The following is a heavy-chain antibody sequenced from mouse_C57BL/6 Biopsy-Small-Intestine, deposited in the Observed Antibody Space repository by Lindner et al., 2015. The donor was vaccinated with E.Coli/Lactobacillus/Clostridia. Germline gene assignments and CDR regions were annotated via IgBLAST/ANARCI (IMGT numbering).Heavy chain of an antibody. V-gene: IGHV1-9*01. CDR3: ARRYGNANYFDY. D-gene: IGHD2-1*01. J-gene: IGHJ2*01. CDR1: GYTFTGYW. CDR2: NVPGSGNT. Sequence: VQLQESGAELMKPGASVKFSCKATGYTFTGYWIEWVKQRPGHGLEWIGENVPGSGNTNYNEKFKGKATFTADTSSNTVHMQLSSLTTEDSAIYYCARRYGNANYFDYWGQGTTLTVSS.